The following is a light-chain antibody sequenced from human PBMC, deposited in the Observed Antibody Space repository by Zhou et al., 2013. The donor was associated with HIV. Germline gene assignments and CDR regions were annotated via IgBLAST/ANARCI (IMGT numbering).Light chain of an antibody. V-gene: IGKV3-15*01. Sequence: EIVMTQSPATLFVSPGERATLSCRASQNVNTNLAWYQQKPGQAPRLLIYGASTRATGIPARFSGSGSGTEFTLIISSLQSEDFAVYHCQQYNNWPFTFGGGTKVEI. CDR3: QQYNNWPFT. J-gene: IGKJ4*01. CDR1: QNVNTN. CDR2: GAS.